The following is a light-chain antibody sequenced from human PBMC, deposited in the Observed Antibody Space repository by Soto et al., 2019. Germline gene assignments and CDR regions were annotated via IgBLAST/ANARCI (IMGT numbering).Light chain of an antibody. CDR3: LQHNTYPHT. Sequence: DTQMTQSPSAMSASVGDRVTITCRASRDITNYVAWFQQKPGQVPKRLIYAASSLHRGVPSRFSGSGSGTEFTLTISSQQPEDFATYYCLQHNTYPHTFGQGTKLEIK. CDR2: AAS. V-gene: IGKV1-17*03. CDR1: RDITNY. J-gene: IGKJ2*01.